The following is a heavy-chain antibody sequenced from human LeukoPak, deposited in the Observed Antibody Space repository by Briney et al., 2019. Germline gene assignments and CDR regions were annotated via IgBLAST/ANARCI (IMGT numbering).Heavy chain of an antibody. Sequence: ASVKVSCKASGYIFIGHYMHWVRQAPGQGLGGMGYIDPNSGNTNYAQKFQGRVTMTRDTSLTTAYMELGILTSDDTAVYYCARDSNNNWWGGSSYWGQGTLVTVSS. J-gene: IGHJ4*02. CDR3: ARDSNNNWWGGSSY. CDR1: GYIFIGHY. CDR2: IDPNSGNT. D-gene: IGHD3-16*01. V-gene: IGHV1-2*02.